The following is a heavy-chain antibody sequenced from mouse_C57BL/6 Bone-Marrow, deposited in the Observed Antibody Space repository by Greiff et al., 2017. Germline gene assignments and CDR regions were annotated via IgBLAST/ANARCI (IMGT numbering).Heavy chain of an antibody. J-gene: IGHJ3*01. CDR3: TRVLRGFAY. Sequence: VQLQESGAELVRPGASVTLSCKASGYTFTDYEMHWVKQTPVHGLEWIGAIDPETGGTAYNQKFKGKAIMTADKSSSTAYMELRSLTSEDSAVYYCTRVLRGFAYWGQGTLVTVSA. D-gene: IGHD1-1*01. CDR2: IDPETGGT. V-gene: IGHV1-15*01. CDR1: GYTFTDYE.